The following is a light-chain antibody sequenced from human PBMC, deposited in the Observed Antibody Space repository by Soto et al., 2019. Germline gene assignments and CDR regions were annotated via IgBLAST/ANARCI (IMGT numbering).Light chain of an antibody. CDR2: GAS. Sequence: IQITQNPTPLSASVGDRVTINCRASQTISTYLNWYQQKPGKAPKLLIYGASSLQSGVPSRFSGSGSGTDFTLTISSLQPEDFGTYYCQQSFSTPRTFGQGTKVDIK. CDR3: QQSFSTPRT. V-gene: IGKV1-39*01. J-gene: IGKJ1*01. CDR1: QTISTY.